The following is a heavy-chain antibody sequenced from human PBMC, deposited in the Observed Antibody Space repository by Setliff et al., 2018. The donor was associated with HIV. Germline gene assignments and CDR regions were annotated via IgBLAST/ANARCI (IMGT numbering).Heavy chain of an antibody. J-gene: IGHJ4*02. D-gene: IGHD2-8*02. Sequence: SLLLSFSSSFFRVSSNYMSWVRQAPGKGLDWVSVIYNGDSTNYAESVKGRFTISRDSSKNTLYLQMNNLRAEDSAVYYCVRSTGWLYFDYWGQGALVTVSS. CDR1: FFRVSSNY. CDR3: VRSTGWLYFDY. CDR2: IYNGDST. V-gene: IGHV3-53*01.